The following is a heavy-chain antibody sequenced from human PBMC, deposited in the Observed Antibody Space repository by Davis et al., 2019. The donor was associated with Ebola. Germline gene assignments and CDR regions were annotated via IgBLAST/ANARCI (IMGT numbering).Heavy chain of an antibody. CDR2: IYYSGST. Sequence: MPSETLSLTCTVPGGSISSSSYSWGWIRQPPGKGLEWIGSIYYSGSTYYNPSLKSRVTISVDTSKNQFSLKLSSVTAADTAVYYCARTYYDFWSGYVDYWGQGTLVTVSS. D-gene: IGHD3-3*01. CDR3: ARTYYDFWSGYVDY. CDR1: GGSISSSSYS. J-gene: IGHJ4*02. V-gene: IGHV4-39*01.